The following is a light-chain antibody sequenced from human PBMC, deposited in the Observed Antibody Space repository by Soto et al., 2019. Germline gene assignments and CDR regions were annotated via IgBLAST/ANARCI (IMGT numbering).Light chain of an antibody. Sequence: DIQMTQSPSSLSASVGDRVTITCRASQSISSYLNWYQQKPGKAPNLLIYAASSLQSGVPSKFSGSGSGTEFTLTISILQPEDFATYYCQQSYSSPLTFGPGTKVDIK. V-gene: IGKV1-39*01. J-gene: IGKJ3*01. CDR3: QQSYSSPLT. CDR1: QSISSY. CDR2: AAS.